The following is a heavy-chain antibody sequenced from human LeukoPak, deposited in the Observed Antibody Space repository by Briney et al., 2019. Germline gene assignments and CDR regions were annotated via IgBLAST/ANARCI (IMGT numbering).Heavy chain of an antibody. CDR3: ARVAVAMNHFDY. CDR1: GGSISSSNW. CDR2: IYHSGST. D-gene: IGHD6-19*01. J-gene: IGHJ4*02. V-gene: IGHV4-4*02. Sequence: SETLSLTCAVSGGSISSSNWWSWVRQPPGKGLEWIGKIYHSGSTNYNPSLKSRLTISVDTSNNQFSLKLTSVTATDTADYYCARVAVAMNHFDYWGQGTLVTVSS.